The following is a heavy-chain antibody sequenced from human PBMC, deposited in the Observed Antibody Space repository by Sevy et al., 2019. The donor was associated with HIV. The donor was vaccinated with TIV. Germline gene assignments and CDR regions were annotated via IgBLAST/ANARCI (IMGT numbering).Heavy chain of an antibody. CDR2: ISGSGGST. CDR1: GFTFSSYA. V-gene: IGHV3-23*01. J-gene: IGHJ4*02. CDR3: AKRGYSYGYGGDCFDY. Sequence: GGSLRLSCAASGFTFSSYAMSWVRQAPGQGLKWVSAISGSGGSTYYADSVKGRFTISRDNSKNTLYLQMNSLRAEDTAVYYCAKRGYSYGYGGDCFDYWGQGTLVTVSS. D-gene: IGHD5-18*01.